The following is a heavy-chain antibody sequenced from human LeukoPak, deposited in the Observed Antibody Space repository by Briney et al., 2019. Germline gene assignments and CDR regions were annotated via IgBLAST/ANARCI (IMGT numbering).Heavy chain of an antibody. Sequence: SETLSLTCTVSGGSISNSGFYWAWIRQPPGKGPEWITMLHYDGTTYYNPSLKSRVSIAVDTSKNQFSLKLTSVTAADTAVYYCARYRCPGDICDGFDYWGLGTLVTVST. J-gene: IGHJ4*02. CDR2: LHYDGTT. D-gene: IGHD2-8*02. CDR1: GGSISNSGFY. CDR3: ARYRCPGDICDGFDY. V-gene: IGHV4-39*07.